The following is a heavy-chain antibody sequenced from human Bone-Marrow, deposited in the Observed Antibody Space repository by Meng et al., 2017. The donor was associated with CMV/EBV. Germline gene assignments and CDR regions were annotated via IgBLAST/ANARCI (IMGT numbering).Heavy chain of an antibody. CDR2: INPNTGDT. CDR1: GYSFTGYY. V-gene: IGHV1-2*02. CDR3: ANSIGSPSDRWY. D-gene: IGHD2-15*01. J-gene: IGHJ4*02. Sequence: ASVKVSCKASGYSFTGYYLHWVRQAPGQGLEWMGWINPNTGDTKYAQNFQGRVTVTRDTSITTVYMELTNLGSGDTAVYYCANSIGSPSDRWYWGQGTLVTVSS.